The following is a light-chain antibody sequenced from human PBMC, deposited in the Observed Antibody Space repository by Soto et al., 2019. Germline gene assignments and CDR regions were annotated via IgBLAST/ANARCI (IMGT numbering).Light chain of an antibody. CDR1: QGIRND. J-gene: IGKJ4*01. Sequence: QMIQYKYSLSASLGDRVTITCRASQGIRNDLGWYQQKPGRAPKLLIFDASNLETGVPSRFSGSGSGTEFTFTISSLQPEDIATYYCQQDDNLSLTFGGGTMV. CDR3: QQDDNLSLT. V-gene: IGKV1-33*01. CDR2: DAS.